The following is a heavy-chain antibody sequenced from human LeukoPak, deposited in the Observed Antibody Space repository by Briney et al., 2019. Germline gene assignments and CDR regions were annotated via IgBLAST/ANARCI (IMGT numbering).Heavy chain of an antibody. CDR2: ISSDSTNI. D-gene: IGHD2-15*01. J-gene: IGHJ4*02. Sequence: GGSLRLSCAASGLTFSIYGMNWVRQAPGEGLEWVASISSDSTNIYYTDSVKGRFTISRDNAKNSLYLQMNSLILEDTAVYYCARDGSGSGDYWGQGTLVTVSS. V-gene: IGHV3-21*01. CDR3: ARDGSGSGDY. CDR1: GLTFSIYG.